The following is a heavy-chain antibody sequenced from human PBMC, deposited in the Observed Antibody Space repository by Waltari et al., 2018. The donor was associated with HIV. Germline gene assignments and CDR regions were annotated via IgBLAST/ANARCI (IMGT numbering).Heavy chain of an antibody. Sequence: EVQLVESGGGLVQPGGSLRLSCAASGFTFSSYSMNWVRQAPGKGLEWVSYISSSSSTIYYADSVKGRFTISRDNAKNSLYLQMNSLRAEDTAVYYCARDYYNGGMDVWGQGTTVTVSS. V-gene: IGHV3-48*04. CDR2: ISSSSSTI. J-gene: IGHJ6*02. CDR1: GFTFSSYS. CDR3: ARDYYNGGMDV. D-gene: IGHD3-22*01.